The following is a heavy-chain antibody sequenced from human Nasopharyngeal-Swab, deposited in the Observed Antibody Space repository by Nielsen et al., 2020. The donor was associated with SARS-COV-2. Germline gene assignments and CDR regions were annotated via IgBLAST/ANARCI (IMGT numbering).Heavy chain of an antibody. CDR3: ARVRYDILTGYHDNWFDP. Sequence: SETLSLTCTDSGGSISSSSYYWGWIRQPPGKGLEWIGSIYYSGSTYYNPSLKSRVTISVDTSKNQFSLKLSSVTAADTAVYYCARVRYDILTGYHDNWFDPWGQGTLVTVSS. CDR2: IYYSGST. D-gene: IGHD3-9*01. J-gene: IGHJ5*02. CDR1: GGSISSSSYY. V-gene: IGHV4-39*07.